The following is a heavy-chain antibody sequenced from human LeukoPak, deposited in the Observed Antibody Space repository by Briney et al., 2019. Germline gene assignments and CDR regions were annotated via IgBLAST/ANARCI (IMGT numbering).Heavy chain of an antibody. D-gene: IGHD3-9*01. J-gene: IGHJ6*03. CDR1: GFTFSNYS. Sequence: GGSLRLSCAASGFTFSNYSMNWVRQAPGKGLEWVSSISSTSSYIYYADSVKGRFTISRDNAKNSLYLQMNSLRAEDTAVYYCARDRDGYDILTGRYYYYMDVWGKGTTVTISS. V-gene: IGHV3-21*01. CDR2: ISSTSSYI. CDR3: ARDRDGYDILTGRYYYYMDV.